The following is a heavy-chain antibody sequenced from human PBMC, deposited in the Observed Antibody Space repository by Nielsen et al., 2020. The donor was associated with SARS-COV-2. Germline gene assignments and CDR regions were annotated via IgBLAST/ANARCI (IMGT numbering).Heavy chain of an antibody. V-gene: IGHV3-11*01. D-gene: IGHD6-19*01. CDR2: ISSSVSII. CDR1: GFTFRDYY. Sequence: GESLKISCAASGFTFRDYYMSWIRQAPGKGLEWVSYISSSVSIIYYADSVKGRFTISRDNAKNSLYLQMNSLRAEDTALYYCATIAVAGISYWGQGTLVTVSS. J-gene: IGHJ4*02. CDR3: ATIAVAGISY.